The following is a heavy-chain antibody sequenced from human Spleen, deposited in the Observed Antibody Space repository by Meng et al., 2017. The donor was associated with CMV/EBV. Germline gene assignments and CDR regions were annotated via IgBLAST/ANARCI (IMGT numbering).Heavy chain of an antibody. CDR2: VYYTGTT. CDR1: GGSISSRSHY. J-gene: IGHJ4*02. V-gene: IGHV4-39*07. Sequence: SETLSLTCTVSGGSISSRSHYWGWIRQPPGKGLEWIGSVYYTGTTYYNPSLRSRVTMSVDASKKQFSLSLTSVTAADTAIYYCARVSGTAVAGPRGDFDFWGQGALVTVSS. CDR3: ARVSGTAVAGPRGDFDF. D-gene: IGHD6-19*01.